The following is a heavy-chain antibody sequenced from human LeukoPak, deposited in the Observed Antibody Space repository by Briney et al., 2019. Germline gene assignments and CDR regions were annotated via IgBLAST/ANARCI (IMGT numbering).Heavy chain of an antibody. CDR2: IYSGGST. Sequence: HPGGSLRLSCAASGFTVSSNYMSWVRQAPGKGLGWVSVIYSGGSTYYADSVKGRFTISRDNSKNTLYLQMNSLRAEDTAVYYCARGTVDEHYDFWSGYGYWGQGTLVTVSS. CDR3: ARGTVDEHYDFWSGYGY. J-gene: IGHJ4*02. D-gene: IGHD3-3*01. V-gene: IGHV3-53*01. CDR1: GFTVSSNY.